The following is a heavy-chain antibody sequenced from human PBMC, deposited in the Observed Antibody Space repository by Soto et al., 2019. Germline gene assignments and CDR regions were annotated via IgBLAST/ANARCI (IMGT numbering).Heavy chain of an antibody. Sequence: SESLSLTCTVSGGSISSYYWCWIRQHPGKGLEWIGYIYSSGSTHYNPSLKSRVTISVDTSKDQFSLKLSSVTAADTAVYYCTRGLDWAKWGYWGQGTLVTVS. D-gene: IGHD3-16*01. CDR2: IYSSGST. V-gene: IGHV4-59*12. CDR3: TRGLDWAKWGY. J-gene: IGHJ4*02. CDR1: GGSISSYY.